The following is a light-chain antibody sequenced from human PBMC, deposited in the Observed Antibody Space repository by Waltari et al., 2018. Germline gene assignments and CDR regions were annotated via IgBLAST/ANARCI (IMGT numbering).Light chain of an antibody. CDR2: GNS. J-gene: IGLJ2*01. Sequence: QSVLTQPPSVSGAPGQRVTISCTGRSSNIGAGYDVHWYQPLPGTAPKLLIYGNSNRPSGVPDRFSGSKSGTSASLAITGLQAEDEADYYCQSYDSSLSGSVVFGGGTKLTVL. CDR3: QSYDSSLSGSVV. V-gene: IGLV1-40*01. CDR1: SSNIGAGYD.